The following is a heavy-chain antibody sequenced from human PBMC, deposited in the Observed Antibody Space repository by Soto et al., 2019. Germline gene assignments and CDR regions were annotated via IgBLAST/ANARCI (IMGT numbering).Heavy chain of an antibody. CDR2: IYYSGTT. CDR3: ARESYFGSGATVVDY. CDR1: GGSFISDY. J-gene: IGHJ4*02. Sequence: PSGTLSPTCVVYGGSFISDYWSWIRQPPGKGLEWIGYIYYSGTTSYNPSLYSRVTMSIDTSKNQFSLKVHSVTAADAAVYYCARESYFGSGATVVDYWGKGSLVPVSS. D-gene: IGHD3-10*01. V-gene: IGHV4-59*01.